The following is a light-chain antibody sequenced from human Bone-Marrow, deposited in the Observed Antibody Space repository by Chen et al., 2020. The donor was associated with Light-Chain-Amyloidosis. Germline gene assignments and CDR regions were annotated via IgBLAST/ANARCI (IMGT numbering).Light chain of an antibody. CDR1: SSDIGGYDL. CDR2: EVN. J-gene: IGLJ3*02. Sequence: QSALTQPASVSGSPGQSITISCTGTSSDIGGYDLISWYQRHPGKAPKLIIYEVNQRPSGVSYRFSGSKSGNTASLTISGLQAEDEADYFCCSYAITVNFFWVFGGGTKVNVL. CDR3: CSYAITVNFFWV. V-gene: IGLV2-23*02.